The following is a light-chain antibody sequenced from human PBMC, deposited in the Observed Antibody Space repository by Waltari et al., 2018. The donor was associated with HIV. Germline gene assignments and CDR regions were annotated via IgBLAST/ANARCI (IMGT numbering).Light chain of an antibody. J-gene: IGLJ1*01. CDR2: EFT. V-gene: IGLV2-8*01. CDR1: SSDVGGYNF. Sequence: QSALTQPPSASGSPGQSVTISCTGTSSDVGGYNFVSWYQQHPGKAPKLMIYEFTKRPSGVPDRFSGSKSGNTASLTVSGLQVEDEADYYCSSYAGSDNVYVFGTGTKVTVL. CDR3: SSYAGSDNVYV.